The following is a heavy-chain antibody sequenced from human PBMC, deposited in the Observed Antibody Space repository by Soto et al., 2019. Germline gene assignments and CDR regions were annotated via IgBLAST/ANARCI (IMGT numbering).Heavy chain of an antibody. Sequence: GGSLRLSCAASGLAFRVYAMSWVRQAPGKGLEWVSAVSGSGDSTYYADSVKGRFTISRDNAKNSLYLQMNSLRAEDTAVYYCARAYPTFQHWGQGTLVTVSS. J-gene: IGHJ1*01. CDR1: GLAFRVYA. CDR3: ARAYPTFQH. CDR2: VSGSGDST. V-gene: IGHV3-23*01.